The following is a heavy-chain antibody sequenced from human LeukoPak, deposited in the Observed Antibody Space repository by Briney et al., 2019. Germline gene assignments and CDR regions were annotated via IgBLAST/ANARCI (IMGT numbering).Heavy chain of an antibody. Sequence: PGGSLRLSCAASGFTFSSYAMSWVRQAPGKGLEWVSDISGSGGSTYYADSVKGRFTISRDNSKNTLYLQMNSLRAEDTAVYYCAKTDIVVVPAAMRGYYFDYWGQGTLVTVSS. CDR1: GFTFSSYA. D-gene: IGHD2-2*01. CDR2: ISGSGGST. V-gene: IGHV3-23*01. CDR3: AKTDIVVVPAAMRGYYFDY. J-gene: IGHJ4*02.